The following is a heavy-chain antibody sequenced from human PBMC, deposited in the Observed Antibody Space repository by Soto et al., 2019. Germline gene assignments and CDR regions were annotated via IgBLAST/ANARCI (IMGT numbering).Heavy chain of an antibody. Sequence: EVQLLESGGGLVQPGGSLRLSCAVSGFTFSNYVMTWVRQAPGKGLVWVSLMSGNGGSAYYADYVQGRFTISRDNSKNTLYMQMNSLRDEDTAIYYCVREGSGWYSRGSFDFWGRGTMVTVTS. CDR1: GFTFSNYV. D-gene: IGHD6-19*01. J-gene: IGHJ3*01. V-gene: IGHV3-23*01. CDR2: MSGNGGSA. CDR3: VREGSGWYSRGSFDF.